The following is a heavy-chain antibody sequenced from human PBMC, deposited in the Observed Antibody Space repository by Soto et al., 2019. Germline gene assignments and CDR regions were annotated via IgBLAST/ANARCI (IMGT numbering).Heavy chain of an antibody. CDR3: TRREPMVRAAPLFRRRSSNDGFDI. D-gene: IGHD3-10*01. Sequence: QVQLQQWGAGLLKPSETLSLTCAVYGGSFSDYYWTWIRQSPGKGLEWIGEINHRGSTTFNPSLKSRLTISVDTSKNQFSLKLSSVTAADTAFYFCTRREPMVRAAPLFRRRSSNDGFDIWGQGTMVTVSS. CDR2: INHRGST. V-gene: IGHV4-34*01. CDR1: GGSFSDYY. J-gene: IGHJ3*02.